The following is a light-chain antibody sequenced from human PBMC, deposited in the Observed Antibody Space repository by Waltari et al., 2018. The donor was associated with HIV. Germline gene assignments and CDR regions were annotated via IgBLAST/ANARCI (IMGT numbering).Light chain of an antibody. CDR1: SSNVGSDDL. V-gene: IGLV2-23*02. CDR3: CSCPRSGIRYV. CDR2: EVT. Sequence: QSALTQPASVSGSPGQSITISCTGTSSNVGSDDLVSWYQQHPGEAPKLIIYEVTKRPSWVSKRFSGSKSGNTASLTIAGLQAEDEAEYYCCSCPRSGIRYVFGTGTKVTVL. J-gene: IGLJ1*01.